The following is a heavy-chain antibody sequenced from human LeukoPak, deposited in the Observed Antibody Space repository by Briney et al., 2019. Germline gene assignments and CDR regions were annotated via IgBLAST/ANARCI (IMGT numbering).Heavy chain of an antibody. CDR3: AKEKKYCSDSSGYMDV. Sequence: GGSLRLSCAASGFTVSSYSMSWVRQAPGKGLEWVSAIYGSGSTTYYAASVNGRFTTSSNNYKNPLYLKMNRMGDEDTVEYCWAKEKKYCSDSSGYMDVWGQGTLVTVSS. V-gene: IGHV3-23*01. CDR1: GFTVSSYS. D-gene: IGHD3-22*01. J-gene: IGHJ6*02. CDR2: IYGSGSTT.